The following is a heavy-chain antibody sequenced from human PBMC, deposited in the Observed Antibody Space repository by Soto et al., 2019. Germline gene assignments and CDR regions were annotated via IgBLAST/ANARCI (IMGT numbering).Heavy chain of an antibody. V-gene: IGHV1-8*01. J-gene: IGHJ5*02. CDR1: GYTFTTYD. CDR2: MNPNSGNT. D-gene: IGHD3-3*01. CDR3: ARGVGSVFGVGP. Sequence: GASVKVSCKASGYTFTTYDIHWVRQATGQGLEWMGWMNPNSGNTGYAEKFQGRVTMTRNTAISTAYMELCSLLSEDTAVYYCARGVGSVFGVGPWGQGTLVTVSS.